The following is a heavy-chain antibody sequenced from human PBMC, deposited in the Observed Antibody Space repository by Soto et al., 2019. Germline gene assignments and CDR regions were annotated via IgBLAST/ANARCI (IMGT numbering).Heavy chain of an antibody. J-gene: IGHJ5*02. CDR3: AKDRGIAAAGTNWFDP. Sequence: GGSLRLSCAASGFTFSSYAMSWVRQAPGKGLEWVSAISGSGGSTYYADSVKGRLTISRDNSKNTLYLQTNSLRAEDTAVYYCAKDRGIAAAGTNWFDPWGQGTLVTVSS. CDR1: GFTFSSYA. D-gene: IGHD6-13*01. V-gene: IGHV3-23*01. CDR2: ISGSGGST.